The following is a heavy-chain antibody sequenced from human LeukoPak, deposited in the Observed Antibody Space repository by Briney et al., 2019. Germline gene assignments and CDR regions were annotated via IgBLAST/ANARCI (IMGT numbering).Heavy chain of an antibody. J-gene: IGHJ4*02. CDR3: ARVADRGYYDSSGYYLDY. Sequence: ASVKVSCKASGYTFTGYYIHWVRQAPGQGLEWMGWINPNSGGTNYAQKFQGRVTMTRDTSISTAYMELSRLRSDDTAVYYCARVADRGYYDSSGYYLDYWGQGTLVTVSS. CDR1: GYTFTGYY. CDR2: INPNSGGT. V-gene: IGHV1-2*02. D-gene: IGHD3-22*01.